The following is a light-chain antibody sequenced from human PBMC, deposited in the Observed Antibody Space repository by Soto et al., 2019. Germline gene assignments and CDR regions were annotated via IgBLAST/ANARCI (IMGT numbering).Light chain of an antibody. CDR2: GAS. CDR1: QSVASN. CDR3: QQYHNWPPQYT. Sequence: EIVMTQCPASLSVSPGDGATLSGRASQSVASNVAWYQQKPGPGPRILIHGASTRAVGVPARFSGSGSGTDFTLTISSLQSEAFAVYYCQQYHNWPPQYTFGQGTKLQIK. J-gene: IGKJ2*01. V-gene: IGKV3-15*01.